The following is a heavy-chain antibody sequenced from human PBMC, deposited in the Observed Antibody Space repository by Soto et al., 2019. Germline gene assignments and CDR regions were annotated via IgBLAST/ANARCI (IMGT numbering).Heavy chain of an antibody. CDR1: GGSISSGDYY. CDR3: ARDGEYYYDSSSYYRGNYYYGMDV. V-gene: IGHV4-30-4*01. J-gene: IGHJ6*02. Sequence: ASETLSLTCTVSGGSISSGDYYWSWIRQPPGKGLGWIGYIYYSGSTYYNPSLKSRVTISVDTSKNQFSLKLSSVTAADTAVYYCARDGEYYYDSSSYYRGNYYYGMDVWGQGTTVTVSS. CDR2: IYYSGST. D-gene: IGHD3-22*01.